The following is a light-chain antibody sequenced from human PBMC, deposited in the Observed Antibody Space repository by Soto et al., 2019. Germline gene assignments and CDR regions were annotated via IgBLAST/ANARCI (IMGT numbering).Light chain of an antibody. J-gene: IGKJ5*01. CDR1: QDIRDY. Sequence: DIQMTQSPSSLSASVGDRVTITCRARQDIRDYLAWYQQKTGKAPKLLIYDASNLQTGVPSRFSGSGSGPDFTFTISSLQPEDIASYFCQQYDNLPFTFGQGTRLAIK. CDR2: DAS. CDR3: QQYDNLPFT. V-gene: IGKV1-33*01.